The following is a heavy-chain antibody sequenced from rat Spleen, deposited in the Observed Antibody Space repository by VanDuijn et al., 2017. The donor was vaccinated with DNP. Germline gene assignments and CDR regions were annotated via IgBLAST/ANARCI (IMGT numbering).Heavy chain of an antibody. CDR3: AGRPPPTRGPFDY. D-gene: IGHD1-4*01. CDR2: ISTGGGNT. CDR1: GFTFSNYG. V-gene: IGHV5-25*01. Sequence: EVQLVESRGGLVQPGRSMKLSCAASGFTFSNYGMAWVRQAPTKGLEWIASISTGGGNTYYRDSVKGRFTISRDNAKSTLYLQMDSLRSDDTATYYCAGRPPPTRGPFDYWGQGIMVTVSS. J-gene: IGHJ2*01.